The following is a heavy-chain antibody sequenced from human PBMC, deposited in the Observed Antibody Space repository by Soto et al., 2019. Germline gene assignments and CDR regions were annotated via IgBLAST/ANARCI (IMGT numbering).Heavy chain of an antibody. CDR3: ARDLGSSGYYGMDV. CDR2: INPNSGGT. Sequence: QVQLVQSGAEVKKPGASVKVSCKASGYTFTGYYMHWVRQAPGQGLEWMGWINPNSGGTNYAQKLQGGVTMTRDTSISTAYMELSRLRSDDTAVYYCARDLGSSGYYGMDVWGQGTTVTVSS. J-gene: IGHJ6*02. V-gene: IGHV1-2*02. D-gene: IGHD6-6*01. CDR1: GYTFTGYY.